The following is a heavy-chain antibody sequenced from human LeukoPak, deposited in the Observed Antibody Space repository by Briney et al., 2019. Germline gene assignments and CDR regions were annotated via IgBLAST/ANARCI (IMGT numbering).Heavy chain of an antibody. CDR3: ARHPDPGIAARGWFDP. CDR1: GYIFTNYW. D-gene: IGHD6-6*01. Sequence: GESLKISCKGSGYIFTNYWIAWVRQMPGKGLEWMGIIYPGDSDTRYSPSFQGQVTISADKSISTAYLQWSSLKASDTAMYYCARHPDPGIAARGWFDPWGQGTLVTVSS. J-gene: IGHJ5*02. V-gene: IGHV5-51*01. CDR2: IYPGDSDT.